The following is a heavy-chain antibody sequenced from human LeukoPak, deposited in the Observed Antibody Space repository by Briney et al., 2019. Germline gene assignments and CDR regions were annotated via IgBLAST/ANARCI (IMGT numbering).Heavy chain of an antibody. Sequence: GGSLRLSCAASGFTFSDYYMSWIRQAPGKGLEWVSYISSSGSTIYYADSVKGRFTISRDNAKNSLYLQMNSLRAEDTAVYYYARDLAAAGLGNWFDPWGQGTLVTVSS. CDR2: ISSSGSTI. J-gene: IGHJ5*02. CDR1: GFTFSDYY. D-gene: IGHD6-13*01. V-gene: IGHV3-11*01. CDR3: ARDLAAAGLGNWFDP.